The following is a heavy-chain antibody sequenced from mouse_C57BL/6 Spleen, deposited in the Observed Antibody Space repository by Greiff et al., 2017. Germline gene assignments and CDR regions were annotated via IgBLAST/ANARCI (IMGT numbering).Heavy chain of an antibody. CDR3: ARNNDGYPFYAMDY. V-gene: IGHV2-9-1*01. CDR1: GFSLTSYA. D-gene: IGHD2-3*01. CDR2: IWTGGGT. Sequence: VQRVESGPGLVAPSQSLSITCTVSGFSLTSYAISWVRQPPGKGLEWLGVIWTGGGTNYNSALKSRLSISKDNSKSQVFLKMNSLQTDDTARYYCARNNDGYPFYAMDYWGQGTSVTVAS. J-gene: IGHJ4*01.